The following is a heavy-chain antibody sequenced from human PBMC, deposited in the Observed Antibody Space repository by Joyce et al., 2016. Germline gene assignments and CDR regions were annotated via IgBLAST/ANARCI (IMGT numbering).Heavy chain of an antibody. V-gene: IGHV6-1*01. J-gene: IGHJ4*02. CDR2: TFYRYKWSY. CDR1: GDSVSSYSVA. D-gene: IGHD1-1*01. CDR3: ARNLEERVGADFDY. Sequence: QVQLQQSGPGLVKPSQTLSLTCAISGDSVSSYSVAWNWNRQSPSRGLECRGRTFYRYKWSYDYATALESRISIKPDTSKNQYSLQLHSVTPEDTAVYYCARNLEERVGADFDYWGQGILVTVSS.